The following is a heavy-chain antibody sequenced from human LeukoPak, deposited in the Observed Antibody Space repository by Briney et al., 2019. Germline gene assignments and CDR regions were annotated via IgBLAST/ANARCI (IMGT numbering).Heavy chain of an antibody. J-gene: IGHJ4*02. CDR2: IGPDGGTI. D-gene: IGHD5-18*01. CDR1: GFSFYTYG. Sequence: GGPLRLSCAASGFSFYTYGMHWVRQAPGKGLEYVSGIGPDGGTIYYANSVRGRFTISRDNSKYMLYLQMDSLTADDVAVHYCARGAQLTDYWGQGTLVTVSS. CDR3: ARGAQLTDY. V-gene: IGHV3-64*01.